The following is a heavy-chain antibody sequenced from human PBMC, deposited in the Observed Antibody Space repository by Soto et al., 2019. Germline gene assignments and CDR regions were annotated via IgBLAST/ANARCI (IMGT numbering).Heavy chain of an antibody. CDR3: VKEGYYYDSSGYYYGWFDP. J-gene: IGHJ5*02. V-gene: IGHV3-66*01. Sequence: GGSLRLSCAASGVTVSSNYMSWVRQAPGKGLEWVSVIYSGGSTYYADSVKGRFTISRDNSKNTLYLQMNSLRAEDTAVYYCVKEGYYYDSSGYYYGWFDPWGQGTLVTVSS. D-gene: IGHD3-22*01. CDR2: IYSGGST. CDR1: GVTVSSNY.